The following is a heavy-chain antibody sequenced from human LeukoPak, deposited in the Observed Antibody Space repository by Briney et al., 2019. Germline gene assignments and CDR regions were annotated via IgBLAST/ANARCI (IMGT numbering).Heavy chain of an antibody. CDR1: GGSLSGHY. CDR2: IYYSGST. CDR3: ARHADDYGDYVIDYYYYMDV. J-gene: IGHJ6*03. V-gene: IGHV4-59*08. Sequence: PSETLSLTCAVYGGSLSGHYWSWIRQPPGKGLEWIGYIYYSGSTNYNPSLKSRVTISVDTSRNQFSLKLSSVTAADTAVYYCARHADDYGDYVIDYYYYMDVWGKGTTVTVSS. D-gene: IGHD4-17*01.